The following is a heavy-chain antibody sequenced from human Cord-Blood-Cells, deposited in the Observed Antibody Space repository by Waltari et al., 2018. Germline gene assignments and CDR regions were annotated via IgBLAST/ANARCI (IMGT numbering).Heavy chain of an antibody. Sequence: WVRQASGKGLEWVGRIRSKANSYATAYAASVKGRFTISRDDSKNTAYLQMNSLKTEDTAVYYCTRQGSSSSDYWGQGTLVTVSS. D-gene: IGHD6-6*01. CDR2: IRSKANSYAT. V-gene: IGHV3-73*01. J-gene: IGHJ4*02. CDR3: TRQGSSSSDY.